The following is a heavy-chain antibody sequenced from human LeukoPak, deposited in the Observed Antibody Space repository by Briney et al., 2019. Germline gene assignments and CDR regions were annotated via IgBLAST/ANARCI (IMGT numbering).Heavy chain of an antibody. Sequence: PGGSLRLSCAASGFTFSSYWMNWVRQAPGKGLEWVANIKQDGTDKYYMDSVKGRFTISRDNAKSSLYLQMDSLRVEDTAVYYCARDSSMGRYWGQGTLVTVSS. CDR3: ARDSSMGRY. J-gene: IGHJ4*02. CDR1: GFTFSSYW. CDR2: IKQDGTDK. D-gene: IGHD2-2*01. V-gene: IGHV3-7*01.